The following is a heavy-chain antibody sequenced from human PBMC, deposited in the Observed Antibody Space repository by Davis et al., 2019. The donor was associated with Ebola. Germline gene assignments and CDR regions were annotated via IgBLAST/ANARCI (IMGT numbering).Heavy chain of an antibody. V-gene: IGHV4-39*07. J-gene: IGHJ6*04. CDR1: GGSISSSSYY. D-gene: IGHD2-2*01. Sequence: MPSETLSLTCTVSGGSISSSSYYWGWIRQPPGKGLEWIGTIYYSGSTYYNPSLKSRVTISVDTSKNQVSLKLTSVTAADTAVYYCARVVVVPAAMRGDYYYYGMDVWGKGTTVTVSS. CDR2: IYYSGST. CDR3: ARVVVVPAAMRGDYYYYGMDV.